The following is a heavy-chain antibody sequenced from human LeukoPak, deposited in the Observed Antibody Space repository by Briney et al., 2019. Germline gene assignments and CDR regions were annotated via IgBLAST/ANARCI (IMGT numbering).Heavy chain of an antibody. CDR1: GFTFSSYG. D-gene: IGHD3-22*01. Sequence: GGSLRLSCAASGFTFSSYGMHWVRQAPGKGLEWVAVIWYDGSNKYYADSVKGRFTISRDNSKNTLYLQMNSLRAEDTAVYYCAKVYYYDSSGYYYVGYYFDYWGQGTLVTVSS. V-gene: IGHV3-33*06. CDR3: AKVYYYDSSGYYYVGYYFDY. J-gene: IGHJ4*02. CDR2: IWYDGSNK.